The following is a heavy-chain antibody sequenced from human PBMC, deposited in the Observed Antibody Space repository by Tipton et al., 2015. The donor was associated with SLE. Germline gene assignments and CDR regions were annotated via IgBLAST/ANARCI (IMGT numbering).Heavy chain of an antibody. V-gene: IGHV4-31*03. Sequence: TLSLTCTVSGASISSGGYFWSWVRQHPGKGLERIGYIYSSGRTHYNPSLWSRVAMSVDTSRNQISLKLSSMTAADTAIYYCATETGGVGDYTTYFENWGQGTLVSVSS. CDR2: IYSSGRT. J-gene: IGHJ4*02. CDR3: ATETGGVGDYTTYFEN. D-gene: IGHD4-17*01. CDR1: GASISSGGYF.